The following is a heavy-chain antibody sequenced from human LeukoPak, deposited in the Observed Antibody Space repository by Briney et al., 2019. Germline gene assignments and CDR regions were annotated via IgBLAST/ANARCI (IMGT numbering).Heavy chain of an antibody. Sequence: ASVKVSCKTSGYTFTNYDINWVRQAPGQGLEWMGWMNPNSGNSGYAQKFQGRATMTRNTSISTAYMELSSLRSEDTAVYYCARPHCSSTDCHPPEWFDPWGQGTLVTVSS. V-gene: IGHV1-8*01. CDR1: GYTFTNYD. J-gene: IGHJ5*02. CDR2: MNPNSGNS. D-gene: IGHD2-2*01. CDR3: ARPHCSSTDCHPPEWFDP.